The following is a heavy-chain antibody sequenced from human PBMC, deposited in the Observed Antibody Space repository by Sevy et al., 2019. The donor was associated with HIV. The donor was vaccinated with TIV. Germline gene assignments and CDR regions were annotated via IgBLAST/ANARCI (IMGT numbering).Heavy chain of an antibody. V-gene: IGHV3-23*01. CDR1: GFTFSSYA. CDR3: ATTLSGGYSSSWYPDWFDP. D-gene: IGHD6-13*01. CDR2: ISGSGGST. Sequence: GGSLRLSCAASGFTFSSYAMSWVRQAPGKGLEWVSAISGSGGSTYYADSVKGRCTFSRDNSKNTLYLQMNGLRAEATAVYYCATTLSGGYSSSWYPDWFDPWGQGTLVTVSS. J-gene: IGHJ5*02.